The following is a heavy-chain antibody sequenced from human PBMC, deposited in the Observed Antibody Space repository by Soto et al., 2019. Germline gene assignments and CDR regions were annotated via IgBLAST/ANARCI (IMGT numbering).Heavy chain of an antibody. V-gene: IGHV4-61*01. Sequence: KPSETLSLICSVFGGSVSDMTYYWSWIRQPPGERLEWIGYVYYSGTTNYNPSLKSRVTISVDLSKNRFSLRLSSVTTTDTDPYYCDSPTDTPKTPRSRYFFDYWGQGTLVTVSS. CDR3: DSPTDTPKTPRSRYFFDY. D-gene: IGHD4-17*01. CDR2: VYYSGTT. CDR1: GGSVSDMTYY. J-gene: IGHJ4*02.